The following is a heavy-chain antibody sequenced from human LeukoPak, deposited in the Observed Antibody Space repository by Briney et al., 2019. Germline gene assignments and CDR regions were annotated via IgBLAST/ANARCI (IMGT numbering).Heavy chain of an antibody. D-gene: IGHD2-2*01. CDR3: AKGGDIVVVPASLDY. J-gene: IGHJ4*02. CDR2: IYSGGST. V-gene: IGHV3-66*01. Sequence: GGSLRLSCAASGFTVGSKYMSWVRQAPGKGLEWVSVIYSGGSTDYADSVKGRFTISRDNSKNTLYLQMNSLRAEDTAVYYCAKGGDIVVVPASLDYWGQGTLVTVSS. CDR1: GFTVGSKY.